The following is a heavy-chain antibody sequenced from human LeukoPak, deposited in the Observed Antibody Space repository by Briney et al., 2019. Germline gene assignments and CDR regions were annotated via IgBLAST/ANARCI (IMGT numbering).Heavy chain of an antibody. D-gene: IGHD1-20*01. CDR3: LRDLNWSLDQ. J-gene: IGHJ4*02. V-gene: IGHV3-74*01. CDR2: IKSDGITI. CDR1: GFTFSNYM. Sequence: SGRSLRLSCAASGFTFSNYMMHWVRQAPGKGLVRVSRIKSDGITITYADSVKGRFTISRDNAKNTLYLQMNSLRAEDTAVYYCLRDLNWSLDQWGQGTLVTVSS.